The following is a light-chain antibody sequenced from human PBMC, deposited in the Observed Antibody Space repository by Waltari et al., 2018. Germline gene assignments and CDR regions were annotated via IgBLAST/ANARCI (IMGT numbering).Light chain of an antibody. CDR2: RSN. V-gene: IGLV10-54*04. CDR1: SNNVGNQG. CDR3: SASDSSLGAWV. Sequence: QAGLTQPPSVSKGLRQTATLTCTGNSNNVGNQGAAWLQHHQGHPPKLLSYRSNNRPSGISERFSASRSGNTASLTITGLQPEDEADYYCSASDSSLGAWVFGGGTKLTVL. J-gene: IGLJ3*02.